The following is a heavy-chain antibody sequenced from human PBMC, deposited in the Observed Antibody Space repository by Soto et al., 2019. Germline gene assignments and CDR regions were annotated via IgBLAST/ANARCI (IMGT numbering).Heavy chain of an antibody. V-gene: IGHV1-18*04. D-gene: IGHD3-10*01. CDR1: GYAFGGYA. CDR3: ARPSGSYGVYAWSLPY. J-gene: IGHJ4*02. CDR2: VSAYTGHT. Sequence: QVQLVQSEAELKKPGASVKVSCKASGYAFGGYAMSWVRQAPGQGLEWMGWVSAYTGHTDYAQKFQGRVSMTTDTSTSTAYMELGSLTPDDTAVYYCARPSGSYGVYAWSLPYWGQGTLVTVSS.